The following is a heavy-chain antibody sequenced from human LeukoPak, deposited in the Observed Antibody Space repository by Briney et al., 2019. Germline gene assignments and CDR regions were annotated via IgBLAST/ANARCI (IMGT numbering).Heavy chain of an antibody. Sequence: GGSLRLSCAASGFTFSSYAMSWVRQAPGKGLEWVSAISGSGGSTYYADSVTGRFTISRDNSKNTLYLQMNSLRAEDTAVYYCAKDQGLLWFGELLYGGCFDYWGQGTLVTVSS. J-gene: IGHJ4*02. CDR1: GFTFSSYA. CDR2: ISGSGGST. D-gene: IGHD3-10*01. CDR3: AKDQGLLWFGELLYGGCFDY. V-gene: IGHV3-23*01.